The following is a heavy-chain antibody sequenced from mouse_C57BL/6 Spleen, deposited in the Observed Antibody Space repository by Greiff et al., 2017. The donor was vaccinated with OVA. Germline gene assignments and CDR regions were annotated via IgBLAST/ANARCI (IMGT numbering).Heavy chain of an antibody. CDR2: IDPSDSET. D-gene: IGHD1-1*01. CDR3: ARGGYCSSEETSWFAY. J-gene: IGHJ3*01. Sequence: QVQLQQPGAELVRPGSSVKLSCKASGYTFTSYWMHWVKQRPIQGLEWIGNIDPSDSETHYNQKFKDKATLTVDKSSSTAYMQLSSLTSEDSAVYYCARGGYCSSEETSWFAYWGQGTLVTVSA. V-gene: IGHV1-52*01. CDR1: GYTFTSYW.